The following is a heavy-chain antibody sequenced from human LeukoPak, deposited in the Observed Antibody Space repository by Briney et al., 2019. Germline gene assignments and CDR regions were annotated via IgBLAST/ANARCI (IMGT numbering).Heavy chain of an antibody. CDR3: ARDPGGGGSFDP. D-gene: IGHD2-15*01. J-gene: IGHJ5*02. V-gene: IGHV1-18*04. Sequence: ASVKVSCKASGYTFTGYYMHWVRQAPGQRLEWMGWINPYNGNTNYAQKLQGRVTMTTDTSTSTAYMELRSLRSDDTAVYYWARDPGGGGSFDPWGQGTLVTVSS. CDR1: GYTFTGYY. CDR2: INPYNGNT.